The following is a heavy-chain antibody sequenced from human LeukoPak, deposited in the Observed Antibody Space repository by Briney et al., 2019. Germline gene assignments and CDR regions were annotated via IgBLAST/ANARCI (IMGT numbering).Heavy chain of an antibody. V-gene: IGHV3-30-3*01. D-gene: IGHD6-13*01. Sequence: GGSLRLSCAASGFTFSSYAMHWVRQAPGKGLEWVAVISYDGSNKYYADSVKGRFTISRDNSRNTLYLQMNSLRAEDTAVYYCAKDAAGPEYWGQGTLVTVSS. J-gene: IGHJ4*02. CDR3: AKDAAGPEY. CDR2: ISYDGSNK. CDR1: GFTFSSYA.